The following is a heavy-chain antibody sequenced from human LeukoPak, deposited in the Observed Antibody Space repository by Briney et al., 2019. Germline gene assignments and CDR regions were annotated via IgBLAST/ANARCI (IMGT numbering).Heavy chain of an antibody. V-gene: IGHV5-51*01. D-gene: IGHD3-10*01. CDR3: ARSPRVRGVKGWFDP. CDR2: IYPGDSDT. Sequence: GESLKISCKGSGYSFTSYWIGWVRQMTGKGLEWMGIIYPGDSDTRYSPSFQGQVTISADKSISTAYLQWSSLKASDTAMYYCARSPRVRGVKGWFDPWGQGTLVTVSS. CDR1: GYSFTSYW. J-gene: IGHJ5*02.